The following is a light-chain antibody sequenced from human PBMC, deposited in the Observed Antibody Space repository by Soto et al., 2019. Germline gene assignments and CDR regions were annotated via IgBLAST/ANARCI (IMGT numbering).Light chain of an antibody. V-gene: IGKV1-39*01. CDR1: QSISTY. J-gene: IGKJ1*01. CDR2: RAS. Sequence: DIQMTQSPSSLFASVGDRVTISCRASQSISTYLHWYQQKPGTAPRLLISRASSVKSGVSPRFRGSGSGRDFTLTISSLRPEDIGTYFCQQSYSVPWTFGPGTKVDIK. CDR3: QQSYSVPWT.